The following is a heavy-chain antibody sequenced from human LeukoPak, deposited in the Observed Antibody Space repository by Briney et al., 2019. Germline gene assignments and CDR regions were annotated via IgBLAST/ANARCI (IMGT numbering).Heavy chain of an antibody. Sequence: GGSLRLSCAASGFTFSSYGMNWVRQAPGKGLEWVSYISSSGSTIYYADSVKGRFTISRDNAKNSLYLQMNSLRAEDTAVYYCAGRIGYDFWSGYYGWGQGTLVTVSS. J-gene: IGHJ4*02. D-gene: IGHD3-3*01. CDR2: ISSSGSTI. CDR3: AGRIGYDFWSGYYG. CDR1: GFTFSSYG. V-gene: IGHV3-48*03.